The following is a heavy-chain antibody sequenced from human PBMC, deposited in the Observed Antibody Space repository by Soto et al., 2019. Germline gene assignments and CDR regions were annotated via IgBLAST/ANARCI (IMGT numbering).Heavy chain of an antibody. CDR1: GFTFLDYY. CDR3: ASGVAAPHFYYYYMDV. D-gene: IGHD2-15*01. CDR2: ISGSGSTI. J-gene: IGHJ6*03. Sequence: PGGSLILSCAASGFTFLDYYMSWIRQTPGKGLEWVSYISGSGSTIYYADSVKGRFTISRDNAKNSLHLQMNSLRAEDTAVYYCASGVAAPHFYYYYMDVWGKGTTVTVSS. V-gene: IGHV3-11*01.